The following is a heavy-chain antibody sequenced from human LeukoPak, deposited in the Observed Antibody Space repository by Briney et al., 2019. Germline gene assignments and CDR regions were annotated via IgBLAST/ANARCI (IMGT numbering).Heavy chain of an antibody. J-gene: IGHJ6*01. CDR3: ARDPGDFGEYGVDICFYSRMDV. CDR1: GFIFSTYA. D-gene: IGHD4-17*01. CDR2: ISYNGNNK. Sequence: GGSLRLSCAASGFIFSTYAMHWVRQAPDKGLERVAVISYNGNNKYFVDSVKGRFNLSRDNSKRTLNLQMRNLRVEDTAVYYCARDPGDFGEYGVDICFYSRMDVWGQGTTVTVSS. V-gene: IGHV3-30*04.